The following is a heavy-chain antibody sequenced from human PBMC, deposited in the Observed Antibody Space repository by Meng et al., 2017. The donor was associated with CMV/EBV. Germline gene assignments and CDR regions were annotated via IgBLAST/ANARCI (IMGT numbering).Heavy chain of an antibody. J-gene: IGHJ4*02. V-gene: IGHV2-5*02. CDR2: IYWDDDK. CDR1: GFSLSTSGVG. Sequence: LTESYSPPGKPTETLTLTCTFSGFSLSTSGVGVGWIRQPPGKALEWLALIYWDDDKRYSPSLKSRLTITKDTSKNQVVLTMTNMDPVDTATYYCAHHADIAAAGSYYYWGQGTLVTVSS. D-gene: IGHD6-13*01. CDR3: AHHADIAAAGSYYY.